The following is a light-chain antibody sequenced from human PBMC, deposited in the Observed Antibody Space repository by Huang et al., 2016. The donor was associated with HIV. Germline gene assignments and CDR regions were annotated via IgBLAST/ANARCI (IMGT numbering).Light chain of an antibody. Sequence: DIQMTQSPSSLSASVGDRVTITCQASQDISNYLNWYQQKPGKAPKFLISDASNWETGVPSRFSGSGSGTDFTFTISSLQPEDIATYYCQQYDNLPLTFGPGTKVDIK. V-gene: IGKV1-33*01. J-gene: IGKJ3*01. CDR1: QDISNY. CDR2: DAS. CDR3: QQYDNLPLT.